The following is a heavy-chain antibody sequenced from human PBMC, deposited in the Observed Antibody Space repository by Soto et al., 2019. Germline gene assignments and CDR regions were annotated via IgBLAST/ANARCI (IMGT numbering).Heavy chain of an antibody. V-gene: IGHV1-69*01. CDR2: IIPIFGTA. CDR3: ARGRDCSSTSCLGGMDV. CDR1: GGTFSSYA. J-gene: IGHJ6*02. Sequence: QVRLVQSGAEVKKPGSSVKVSCKASGGTFSSYAISWVRQAPGQGLEWMGEIIPIFGTANYAQKFQGRVTITADESTSTAYMELSSLRSEDTAVYYCARGRDCSSTSCLGGMDVWGQGTTVTVSS. D-gene: IGHD2-2*01.